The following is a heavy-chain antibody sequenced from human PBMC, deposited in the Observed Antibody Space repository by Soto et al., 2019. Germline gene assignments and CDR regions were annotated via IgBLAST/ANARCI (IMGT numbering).Heavy chain of an antibody. Sequence: GASVKVSCKASGYTFTSYGISWVRQAPGQGLEWMGWISAYNGNTNYAQKLQGRVTMTTDTSTSTAYMELRSLRSDDTAVYYCARDLTAFYYSSSSLFAHYWGQGTLVTVSS. CDR3: ARDLTAFYYSSSSLFAHY. J-gene: IGHJ4*02. CDR2: ISAYNGNT. V-gene: IGHV1-18*01. D-gene: IGHD6-6*01. CDR1: GYTFTSYG.